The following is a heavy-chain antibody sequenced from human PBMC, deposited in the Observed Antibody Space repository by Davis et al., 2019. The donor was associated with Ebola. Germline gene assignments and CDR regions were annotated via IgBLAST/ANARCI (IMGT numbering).Heavy chain of an antibody. Sequence: SETLSLTCTVSGGSISSSSYYWGWIRQPPGKGLEWIGSIYYSGSTYYNPSLKSRVPISVDTSKNQFSLQLSSVTAADTAVYYCARHNGIVVVPAAIRYYYGMDVWGQGTTVTVSS. CDR2: IYYSGST. CDR1: GGSISSSSYY. CDR3: ARHNGIVVVPAAIRYYYGMDV. V-gene: IGHV4-39*01. J-gene: IGHJ6*02. D-gene: IGHD2-2*01.